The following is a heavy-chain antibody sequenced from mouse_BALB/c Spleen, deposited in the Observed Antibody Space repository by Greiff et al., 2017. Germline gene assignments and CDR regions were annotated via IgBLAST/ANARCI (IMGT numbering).Heavy chain of an antibody. J-gene: IGHJ4*01. CDR1: GYSITSDYA. V-gene: IGHV3-2*02. Sequence: EVKLMESGPGLVKPSQSLSLTCTVTGYSITSDYAWNWIRQFPGNKLEWMGYISYSGSTSYNPSLKSRISITRDTSKNQFFLQLNSVTTEDTATYYCARGEGSSPYAMDYWGQGTSVTVSS. D-gene: IGHD1-1*01. CDR3: ARGEGSSPYAMDY. CDR2: ISYSGST.